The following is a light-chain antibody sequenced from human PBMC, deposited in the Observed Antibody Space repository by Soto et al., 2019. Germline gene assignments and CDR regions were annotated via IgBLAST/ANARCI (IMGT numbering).Light chain of an antibody. CDR1: SSNIGATYD. J-gene: IGLJ1*01. CDR2: GNS. V-gene: IGLV1-40*01. Sequence: QSVLTQPPSVSGAPGQRVTISCTGSSSNIGATYDVQWYQQLPGTAPKLLIYGNSNRPSGVPDQFTGSKSGTSASQAITGLQADDEADYYCQSYDSSLSAHYVFGTGTKVTVL. CDR3: QSYDSSLSAHYV.